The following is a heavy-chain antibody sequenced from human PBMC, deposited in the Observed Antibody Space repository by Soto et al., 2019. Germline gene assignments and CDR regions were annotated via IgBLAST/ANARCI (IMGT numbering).Heavy chain of an antibody. J-gene: IGHJ2*01. CDR1: GFTFSSYS. CDR2: ISSSSSYI. Sequence: EVQLVESGGGLVKPGGSLRLSCAASGFTFSSYSINWVRQAPGKGLEWVSSISSSSSYIYYADSVKGRFTISRDNAKNSLYLQMNSLTAEDTAVYYCARDPNRYFDLWGRGTLVTVSS. V-gene: IGHV3-21*01. CDR3: ARDPNRYFDL.